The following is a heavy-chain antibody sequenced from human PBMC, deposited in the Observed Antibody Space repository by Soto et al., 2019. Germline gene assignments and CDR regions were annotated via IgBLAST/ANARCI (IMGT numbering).Heavy chain of an antibody. J-gene: IGHJ4*02. V-gene: IGHV3-30*19. Sequence: QVQLVESGGGVVQPGTSLRLSCVGSGFTFRSYVIHWVRQAPSKGLEWVALTSYDGSNKYYDDSVKGRFTISRDNARNTVARQMDNLRLEDRALYYCARWGTRGGLAVWGQGTLVSVS. CDR2: TSYDGSNK. CDR1: GFTFRSYV. CDR3: ARWGTRGGLAV. D-gene: IGHD3-16*01.